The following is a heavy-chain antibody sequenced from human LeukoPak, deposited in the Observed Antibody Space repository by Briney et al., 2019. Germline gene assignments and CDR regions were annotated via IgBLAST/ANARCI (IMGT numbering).Heavy chain of an antibody. CDR1: GFTFSSYE. CDR2: ISSSGSTI. D-gene: IGHD6-13*01. Sequence: PGGSLRLSCAASGFTFSSYEMNWVRQAPGKGLEWVSYISSSGSTIYYADSVKGRFTISRDNSKNTLYLQMNSLRAEDTAVYYCAKESAAAGRPDYFDYWGQGTLVTVSS. CDR3: AKESAAAGRPDYFDY. J-gene: IGHJ4*02. V-gene: IGHV3-48*03.